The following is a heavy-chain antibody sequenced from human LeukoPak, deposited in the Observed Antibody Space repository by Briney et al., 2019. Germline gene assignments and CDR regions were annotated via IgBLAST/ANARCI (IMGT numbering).Heavy chain of an antibody. D-gene: IGHD5-18*01. CDR3: ATARSYGDYFDY. Sequence: GASVKVSCKVSGHTLTELSMHWVRQAPGKGLEWMGGFDPEDGETIYAQKFQGRVTMTEDTSTDTAYMELSSLRSEDTAVYYCATARSYGDYFDYWGQGTLVTVSS. V-gene: IGHV1-24*01. J-gene: IGHJ4*02. CDR1: GHTLTELS. CDR2: FDPEDGET.